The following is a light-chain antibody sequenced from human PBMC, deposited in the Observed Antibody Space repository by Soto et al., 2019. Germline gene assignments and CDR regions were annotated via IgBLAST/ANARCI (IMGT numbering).Light chain of an antibody. J-gene: IGKJ2*01. Sequence: SVLTQSPGTLSLSPGERATLSCRASQSVSSRSLAWYQHKSGQAPRLLIYAASIRATGIPDRFSGSGSGTDLILSIWRMEPEDFAVYYLQHYGDSPLYTFDQGTQLEI. CDR3: QHYGDSPLYT. CDR1: QSVSSRS. V-gene: IGKV3-20*01. CDR2: AAS.